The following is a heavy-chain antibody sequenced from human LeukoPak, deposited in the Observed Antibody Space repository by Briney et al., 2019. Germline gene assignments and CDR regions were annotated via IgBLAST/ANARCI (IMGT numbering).Heavy chain of an antibody. D-gene: IGHD5-18*01. V-gene: IGHV3-23*01. CDR2: ISPDDAYI. Sequence: GGSLRLSCAASGFTFRSTVMTWVRQAPGKGLEWVSTISPDDAYIYYADSLRGRFTMSRDNSKNTLYLQMNSLRAEDTAVYYCARSRGYSYGSFDYWGQGTLVTVSS. J-gene: IGHJ4*02. CDR1: GFTFRSTV. CDR3: ARSRGYSYGSFDY.